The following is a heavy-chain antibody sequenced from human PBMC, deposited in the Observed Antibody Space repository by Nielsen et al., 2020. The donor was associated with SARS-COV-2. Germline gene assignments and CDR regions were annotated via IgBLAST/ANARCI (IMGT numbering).Heavy chain of an antibody. D-gene: IGHD1-26*01. CDR2: IFYSGST. V-gene: IGHV4-31*03. CDR3: ARSGPRRNNAFDI. J-gene: IGHJ3*02. Sequence: SETLSLTCTVSGDSISNGGYYWSWIRHHPGKGLEWIGSIFYSGSTYYNPSLKSRVAISIDTSKNQFSLKVTSVTAADTAVYYCARSGPRRNNAFDIWGQGSMVTVSS. CDR1: GDSISNGGYY.